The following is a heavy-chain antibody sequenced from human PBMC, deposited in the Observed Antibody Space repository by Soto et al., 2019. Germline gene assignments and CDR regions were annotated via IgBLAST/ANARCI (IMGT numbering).Heavy chain of an antibody. CDR3: ARGPFGSDY. J-gene: IGHJ4*02. CDR2: INHSGST. D-gene: IGHD3-10*01. V-gene: IGHV4-34*01. Sequence: PSETLSLTCAVYGGSFSGYYWSWIRQPPGKGLEWIGEINHSGSTNYNPSLKSRVTISVDTSKNQFSLKLSSVTAADTAVYYCARGPFGSDYWGQGTLVTVSS. CDR1: GGSFSGYY.